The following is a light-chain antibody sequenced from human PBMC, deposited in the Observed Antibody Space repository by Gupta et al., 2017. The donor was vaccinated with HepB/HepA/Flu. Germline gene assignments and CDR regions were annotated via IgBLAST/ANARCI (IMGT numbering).Light chain of an antibody. CDR3: CSYAGSSTFVV. CDR2: EVS. Sequence: QSALPQPASVSGSPGQSITISCPGPSSDVGSYNLVSWYQQHPGKAPKLMIYEVSKRPSGVSNRFSGSKSGNTASLTISGLQAEDEADYYCCSYAGSSTFVVFGGGTKLTVL. J-gene: IGLJ2*01. V-gene: IGLV2-23*02. CDR1: SSDVGSYNL.